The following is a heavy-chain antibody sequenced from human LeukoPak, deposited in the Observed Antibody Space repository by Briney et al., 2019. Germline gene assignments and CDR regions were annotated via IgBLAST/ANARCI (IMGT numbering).Heavy chain of an antibody. CDR2: IYHSGST. D-gene: IGHD3-22*01. CDR1: GGSISSSNW. Sequence: SETLSLTCAVSGGSISSSNWWSWVRQPPGKGLEWIGEIYHSGSTNYNPSFKSRVTISVDKSKNQFSLKLSSVTAADTAVYYCARDSDSSGYSYYYYGMDVWGQGTTVTVSS. J-gene: IGHJ6*02. CDR3: ARDSDSSGYSYYYYGMDV. V-gene: IGHV4-4*02.